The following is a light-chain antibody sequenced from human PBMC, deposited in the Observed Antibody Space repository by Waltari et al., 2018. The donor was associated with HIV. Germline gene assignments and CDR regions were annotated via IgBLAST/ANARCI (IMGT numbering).Light chain of an antibody. J-gene: IGKJ1*01. V-gene: IGKV3-20*01. CDR2: GAS. Sequence: MVLTQSPGTLSLSPGERATFSCRDSQSVSSDLAWYHQRPGQAPRLLIYGASTRATGIPDRFSGSGSGTDFTLTINSLEPEDFAVYYCQHYTSSPTWTFGQGTKVDIK. CDR3: QHYTSSPTWT. CDR1: QSVSSD.